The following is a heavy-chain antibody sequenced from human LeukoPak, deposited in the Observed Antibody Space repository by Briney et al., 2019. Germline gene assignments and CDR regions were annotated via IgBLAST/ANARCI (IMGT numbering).Heavy chain of an antibody. CDR3: GREADSGTYARYGMDV. D-gene: IGHD1-26*01. J-gene: IGHJ6*02. CDR1: GVSISSGGYR. V-gene: IGHV4-31*03. CDR2: IYYSGST. Sequence: SETLSLTCTVSGVSISSGGYRWSWIRQHPEKGLEWIGYIYYSGSTYYNPSLKSRVSISVDTSKNQFSLKLNSVTVADTAVYYCGREADSGTYARYGMDVWGQGTTVTVSS.